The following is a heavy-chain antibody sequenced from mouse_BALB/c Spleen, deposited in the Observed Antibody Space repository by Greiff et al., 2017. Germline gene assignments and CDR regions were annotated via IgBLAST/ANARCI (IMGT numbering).Heavy chain of an antibody. V-gene: IGHV5-6-5*01. Sequence: EVMLVESGGGLVKPGGSLKLSCAASGFTFSSYAMSWVRQTPEKRLEWVASISSGGSTYYPDSVKGRFTISRDNARNILYLQMSSLRSEDTAMYYCARVITTGAMDYWGQGTSVTVSS. CDR1: GFTFSSYA. CDR3: ARVITTGAMDY. D-gene: IGHD1-2*01. CDR2: ISSGGST. J-gene: IGHJ4*01.